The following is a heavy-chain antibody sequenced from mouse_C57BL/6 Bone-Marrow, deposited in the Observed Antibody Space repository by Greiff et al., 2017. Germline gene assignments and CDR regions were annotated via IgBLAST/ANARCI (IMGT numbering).Heavy chain of an antibody. CDR1: GYTFTSYW. J-gene: IGHJ2*01. CDR3: TRGHYYYGSSWDY. D-gene: IGHD1-1*01. V-gene: IGHV1-5*01. Sequence: VQLQQSGAELAKPGASVKMSCKTSGYTFTSYWMHWVKQRPGQGLEWIGAIYPGNSDTSYNQKFKGKDKLTAVTSASTAYMELSSLTNEDSAVYYCTRGHYYYGSSWDYWGQGTTFTVSS. CDR2: IYPGNSDT.